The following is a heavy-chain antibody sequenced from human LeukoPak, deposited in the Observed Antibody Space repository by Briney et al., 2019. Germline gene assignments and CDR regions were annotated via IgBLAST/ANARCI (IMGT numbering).Heavy chain of an antibody. CDR3: AREAPDTYSSSWLVAFDI. V-gene: IGHV4-4*07. CDR2: IYTSGST. Sequence: SETLSLTCTVSGGSISSYYWSWIRQPAGKGLEWIGRIYTSGSTNYNPSLKSRVTMSVDTSKNQFSLKLSSVTAADTAVYYCAREAPDTYSSSWLVAFDIWGQGTMVTVSS. D-gene: IGHD6-13*01. CDR1: GGSISSYY. J-gene: IGHJ3*02.